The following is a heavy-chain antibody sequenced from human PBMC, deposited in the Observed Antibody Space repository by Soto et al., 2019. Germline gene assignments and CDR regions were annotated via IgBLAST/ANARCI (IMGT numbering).Heavy chain of an antibody. D-gene: IGHD5-18*01. V-gene: IGHV3-30*18. CDR2: ISYDGSNK. J-gene: IGHJ3*02. Sequence: QVQLVESGGGVVQPGRSLRLSCAASGFTFSDYGMHWVRQAPGKGLEWVAVISYDGSNKYYADSVKGRFTVSRDNSKNTLYLQMNRLRAEDTAVYYCAKLGGYGRNDAFDIWGQGTMVTVSS. CDR1: GFTFSDYG. CDR3: AKLGGYGRNDAFDI.